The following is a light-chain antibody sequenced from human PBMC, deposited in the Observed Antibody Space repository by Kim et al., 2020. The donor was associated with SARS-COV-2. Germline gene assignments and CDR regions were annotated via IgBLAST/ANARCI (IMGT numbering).Light chain of an antibody. CDR1: SSDVVGNNY. V-gene: IGLV2-11*01. CDR2: DVS. J-gene: IGLJ1*01. CDR3: CSYAGSYTRYV. Sequence: SVTTACTGTSSDVVGNNYVSWYQQHPGKAPKLMIYDVSKRPSGVPDRFSGSKSGNTASLTISGLQAEDEADYYCCSYAGSYTRYVFGTGTKVTVL.